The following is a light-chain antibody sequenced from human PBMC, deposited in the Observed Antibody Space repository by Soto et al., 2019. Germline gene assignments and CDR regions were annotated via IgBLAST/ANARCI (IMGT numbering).Light chain of an antibody. CDR1: QAVNTR. CDR3: QQYSNWPLT. Sequence: EIVLTQSPATLSSFPGDRVTLSCRASQAVNTRLAWYQHKPGQAPGLLIYEASTRATGIPARFSGSGSGTDFTLTISSLQSEDFAVYYCQQYSNWPLTFGGGTKVDIK. V-gene: IGKV3D-15*01. J-gene: IGKJ4*01. CDR2: EAS.